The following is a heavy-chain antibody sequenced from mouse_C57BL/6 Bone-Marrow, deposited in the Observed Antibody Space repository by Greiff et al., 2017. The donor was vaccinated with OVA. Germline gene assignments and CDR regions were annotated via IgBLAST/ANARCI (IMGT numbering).Heavy chain of an antibody. CDR2: IYIGNGYT. CDR3: ARADYDYDGSYWYFDV. V-gene: IGHV1-58*01. D-gene: IGHD2-4*01. Sequence: EVQLQQSGAELVRPGSSVKMSCKTSGYTFTSYGINWVKQRPGQGLEWIGYIYIGNGYTEYNEKFKGKATLTSDTSSSTAYMQLSSLTSEDSAIYFCARADYDYDGSYWYFDVWGTGTTVTVSS. J-gene: IGHJ1*03. CDR1: GYTFTSYG.